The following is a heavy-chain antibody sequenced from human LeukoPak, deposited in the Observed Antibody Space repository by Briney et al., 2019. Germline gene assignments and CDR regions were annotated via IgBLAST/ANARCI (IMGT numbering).Heavy chain of an antibody. D-gene: IGHD3-22*01. J-gene: IGHJ6*02. CDR3: ATIEVSSGYYSYYGMDV. Sequence: ASVKVSCKASGYTFISYYIHWVRQAPGKGLEWMGGFDPEDGETIYAQKFQGRVTMTEDTSTDTAYMELSSLRSEDTAVYYCATIEVSSGYYSYYGMDVWGQGTTVTVSS. V-gene: IGHV1-24*01. CDR1: GYTFISYY. CDR2: FDPEDGET.